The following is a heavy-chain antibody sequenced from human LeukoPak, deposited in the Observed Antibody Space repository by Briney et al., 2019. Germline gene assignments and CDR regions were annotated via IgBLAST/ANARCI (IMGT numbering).Heavy chain of an antibody. D-gene: IGHD5-18*01. Sequence: QPGGSLGLSCAASGFTFNNYGMHWVRQAPGKGLEWVAFLRRDGSDKYYADSVKGRFTISRDNSKNTVYLQMNSLRPEDTAVYYYAKDHSQNFDYWGQGTLVTVSS. J-gene: IGHJ4*02. CDR1: GFTFNNYG. V-gene: IGHV3-30*02. CDR3: AKDHSQNFDY. CDR2: LRRDGSDK.